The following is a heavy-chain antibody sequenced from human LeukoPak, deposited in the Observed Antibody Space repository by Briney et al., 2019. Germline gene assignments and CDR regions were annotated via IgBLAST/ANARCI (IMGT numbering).Heavy chain of an antibody. D-gene: IGHD5-18*01. J-gene: IGHJ4*02. Sequence: GASVKVSCKASGGTFSSYAISWVRQAPGQGLEWMGWINPNSGGTNYAQKFQGWVTMTRDTSISTAYMELSRLRSDDTAVYYCARDRGNTALPDYWGQGTLVTVSS. CDR2: INPNSGGT. V-gene: IGHV1-2*04. CDR3: ARDRGNTALPDY. CDR1: GGTFSSYA.